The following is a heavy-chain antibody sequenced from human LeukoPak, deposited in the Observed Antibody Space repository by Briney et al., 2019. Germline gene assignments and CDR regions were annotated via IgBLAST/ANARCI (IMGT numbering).Heavy chain of an antibody. CDR2: ISNSGGST. Sequence: GGSLRLSCATSGFTFSNYAMSWVRQAPGKGLEWVSSISNSGGSTYHADSVKGRFTISRDNSRNTLYLQMSSLRAEDTAVYYCAKYHGGTYSSGPVYFDYWGQGTLVTVSS. CDR1: GFTFSNYA. J-gene: IGHJ4*02. CDR3: AKYHGGTYSSGPVYFDY. V-gene: IGHV3-23*01. D-gene: IGHD6-19*01.